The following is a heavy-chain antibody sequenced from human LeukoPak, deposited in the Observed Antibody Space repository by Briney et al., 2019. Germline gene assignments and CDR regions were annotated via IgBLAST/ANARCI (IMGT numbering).Heavy chain of an antibody. CDR3: AMGAYCGGDCYSDTY. CDR1: GGTFSSYA. CDR2: IIPILGIA. Sequence: ASVKVSCKASGGTFSSYAISWVRQAPRQGLEWMGRIIPILGIANYAQKFQGRVTITADKSTSTAYMELSSLRSEDTAVYYCAMGAYCGGDCYSDTYWGQGTLVTVSS. J-gene: IGHJ4*02. V-gene: IGHV1-69*04. D-gene: IGHD2-21*02.